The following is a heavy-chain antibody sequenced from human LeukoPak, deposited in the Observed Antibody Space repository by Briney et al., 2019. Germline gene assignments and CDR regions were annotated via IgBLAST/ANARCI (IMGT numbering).Heavy chain of an antibody. V-gene: IGHV4-4*02. CDR3: ARDPPRYSYGFEAAIDY. CDR1: GGSISSSNW. CDR2: IYYSGST. Sequence: SGTLSLTCAVSGGSISSSNWWSWVRQPPGKGLEWIGSIYYSGSTYYNPSLKSRVTISVDTSKNQFSLKLSSVTAADTAVYYCARDPPRYSYGFEAAIDYWGQGTLVTVSS. D-gene: IGHD5-18*01. J-gene: IGHJ4*02.